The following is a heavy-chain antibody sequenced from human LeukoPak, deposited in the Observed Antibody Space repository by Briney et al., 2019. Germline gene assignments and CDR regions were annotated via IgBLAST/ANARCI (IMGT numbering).Heavy chain of an antibody. D-gene: IGHD6-13*01. Sequence: PSETLSLTCTVSAGSISSSSYYWGWIRQPLGRGLEWIGNVYYSGSTYYNPSLKSRLTISVDTSKNQFSLKLSSVTASDTALYFCARLASSWLQADYWGQGTLVTVSS. CDR2: VYYSGST. J-gene: IGHJ4*02. V-gene: IGHV4-39*01. CDR1: AGSISSSSYY. CDR3: ARLASSWLQADY.